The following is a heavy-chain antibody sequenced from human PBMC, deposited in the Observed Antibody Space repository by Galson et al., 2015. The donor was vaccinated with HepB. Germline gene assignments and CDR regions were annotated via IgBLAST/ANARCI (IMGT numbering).Heavy chain of an antibody. Sequence: SLRLSCAASGFTFSSYSMNWVRQAPGKGLEWVSSISSTSSYIYYADSVKGRFTISRDNAKNSLYLHMNSLRAEDTAVYYCARGQLGDYVWGSEGIFDYWGQGTLVAVSS. D-gene: IGHD3-16*01. CDR1: GFTFSSYS. J-gene: IGHJ4*02. CDR2: ISSTSSYI. CDR3: ARGQLGDYVWGSEGIFDY. V-gene: IGHV3-21*01.